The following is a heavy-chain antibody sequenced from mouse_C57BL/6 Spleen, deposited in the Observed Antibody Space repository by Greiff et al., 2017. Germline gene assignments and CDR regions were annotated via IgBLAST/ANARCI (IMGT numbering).Heavy chain of an antibody. Sequence: EVQRVESGPGLVKPSQSLSLTCSVTGYSITSGYYWNWIRQFPGNKLEWMGYISYDGSNNYNPSLKNRISITRDTSKNQFFLKLNSVTTEDTATYYCARGGNYYAMDYWGQGTSVTVSS. CDR2: ISYDGSN. D-gene: IGHD6-1*01. CDR1: GYSITSGYY. V-gene: IGHV3-6*01. J-gene: IGHJ4*01. CDR3: ARGGNYYAMDY.